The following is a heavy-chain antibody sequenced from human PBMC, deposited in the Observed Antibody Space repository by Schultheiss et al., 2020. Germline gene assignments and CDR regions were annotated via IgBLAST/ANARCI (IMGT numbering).Heavy chain of an antibody. V-gene: IGHV4-59*12. CDR2: IYYRGST. CDR3: ARVSIFGRDNWFDP. CDR1: GGSISSYY. Sequence: AETLSITCNVSGGSISSYYWSWIRQPPGKGLEWIGYIYYRGSTYYNPSLKSRVTISVDTSKNQFSLKLSSVTAADTAVYYCARVSIFGRDNWFDPWGQGTLVTVSS. J-gene: IGHJ5*02. D-gene: IGHD3-3*01.